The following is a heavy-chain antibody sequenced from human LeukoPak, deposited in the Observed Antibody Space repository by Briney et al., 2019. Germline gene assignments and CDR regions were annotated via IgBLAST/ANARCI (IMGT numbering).Heavy chain of an antibody. V-gene: IGHV4-59*01. CDR2: ICYSGST. CDR3: ARAEYDYVWGSYRSRYGMDV. J-gene: IGHJ6*02. D-gene: IGHD3-16*02. Sequence: PSETLSLTRTVSGGSISSYYWSWIRQPPGKGLEWIGYICYSGSTNYNPSLKSRVTISVDTSKNQFSLKLSSVTAADTAVYYCARAEYDYVWGSYRSRYGMDVWGQGTTVTVSS. CDR1: GGSISSYY.